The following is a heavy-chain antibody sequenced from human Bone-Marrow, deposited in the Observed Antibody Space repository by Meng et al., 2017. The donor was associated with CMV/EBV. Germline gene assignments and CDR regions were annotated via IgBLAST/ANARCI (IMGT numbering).Heavy chain of an antibody. CDR1: GYTFTSYY. Sequence: ASVKVSCKASGYTFTSYYMHWVRQAPGQGLEWMGIINPSGGSTSYAQKFQGRVTMTRDTSTSTVYMELSSLRSEDTAVYYCARDTVTYQNGLGIDYWGQGTLVTVPQ. J-gene: IGHJ4*02. D-gene: IGHD4-17*01. CDR2: INPSGGST. V-gene: IGHV1-46*01. CDR3: ARDTVTYQNGLGIDY.